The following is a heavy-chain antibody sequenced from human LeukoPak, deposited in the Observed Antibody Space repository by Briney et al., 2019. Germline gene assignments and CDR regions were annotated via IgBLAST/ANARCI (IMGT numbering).Heavy chain of an antibody. D-gene: IGHD3-22*01. CDR3: VRLWDSSGFFGY. V-gene: IGHV3-7*01. CDR1: GFTFGSYE. Sequence: GGSLRLSCAASGFTFGSYEMNWVRQAPGKGLEWVANIQKDGSEKHYVASVEGRFTISRDNAENSLFLQLNSLRVDDTAVYYCVRLWDSSGFFGYWGQGALVTVSS. J-gene: IGHJ4*02. CDR2: IQKDGSEK.